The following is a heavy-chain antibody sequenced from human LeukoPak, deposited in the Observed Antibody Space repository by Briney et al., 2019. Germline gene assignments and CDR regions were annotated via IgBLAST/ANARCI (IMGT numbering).Heavy chain of an antibody. Sequence: ASVKVSCKASGYTFTSYGTSWVRQAPGQGLEWMGWISAYNGNTNYAQKLQGRVTMTTDTSTSTAYMELRSLRSDDTAVYYCARAGREYYYGSGSKNDAFDIWGQGTMVTVSS. CDR1: GYTFTSYG. CDR3: ARAGREYYYGSGSKNDAFDI. D-gene: IGHD3-10*01. J-gene: IGHJ3*02. CDR2: ISAYNGNT. V-gene: IGHV1-18*04.